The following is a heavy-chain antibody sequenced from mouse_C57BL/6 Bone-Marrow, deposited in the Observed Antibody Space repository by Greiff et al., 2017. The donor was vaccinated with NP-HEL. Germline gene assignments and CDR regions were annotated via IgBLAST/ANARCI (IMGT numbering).Heavy chain of an antibody. Sequence: QVHLTASAPGLVAPSQSLSITCTVSGFSLTSYAISWVRQPPGKGLEWLGVIWTGGGTNYNSAGESRLSTSKDNSKSQVFLKMNSLQTDDTARYYCARTLRAYYSNCRGYFDVWGTGTTVTVSS. V-gene: IGHV2-9-1*01. J-gene: IGHJ1*03. CDR1: GFSLTSYA. CDR2: IWTGGGT. D-gene: IGHD2-5*01. CDR3: ARTLRAYYSNCRGYFDV.